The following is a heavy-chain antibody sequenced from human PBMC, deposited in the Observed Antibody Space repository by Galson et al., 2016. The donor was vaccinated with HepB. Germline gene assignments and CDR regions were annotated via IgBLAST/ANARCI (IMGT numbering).Heavy chain of an antibody. CDR2: IKQDGSEK. D-gene: IGHD3-10*01. J-gene: IGHJ4*02. Sequence: SLRLSCAASGFTFSSYWMSWVRQAPGKGLEWVANIKQDGSEKYYVDSVKGRFTISRDNAKNSLYLQMNSLRAEDTAVYYCARHHGSGRYWDYFDYWGQGTLVTVSS. V-gene: IGHV3-7*03. CDR3: ARHHGSGRYWDYFDY. CDR1: GFTFSSYW.